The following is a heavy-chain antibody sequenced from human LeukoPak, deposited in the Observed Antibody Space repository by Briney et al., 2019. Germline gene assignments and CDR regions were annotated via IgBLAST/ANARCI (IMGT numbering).Heavy chain of an antibody. J-gene: IGHJ2*01. V-gene: IGHV3-11*01. CDR2: ISSSGSSI. CDR3: ARERSPVPWYFDL. CDR1: GFTFSDYY. Sequence: GGSLRLSCAASGFTFSDYYMSWIRQAPGKGLGWVSYISSSGSSIYYADSVKGRFPISSDNPKNSLYLQMNRLRAEDTAVYYCARERSPVPWYFDLWGRGTLVTVSS.